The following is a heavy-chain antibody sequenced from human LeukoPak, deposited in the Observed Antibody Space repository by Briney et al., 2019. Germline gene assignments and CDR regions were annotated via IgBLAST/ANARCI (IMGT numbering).Heavy chain of an antibody. J-gene: IGHJ4*02. CDR1: GFTFSDYA. CDR2: IVGSGGSI. CDR3: VPTIDY. V-gene: IGHV3-23*01. Sequence: PGGSLRLSCAASGFTFSDYAFSWVRQAPGKGLEWVSGIVGSGGSIYYADSVKGRFTISRDNSEDTAVYYCAKDHYSGAGSYYDVPTIDYWGQGTLVTVSS. D-gene: IGHD3-10*01.